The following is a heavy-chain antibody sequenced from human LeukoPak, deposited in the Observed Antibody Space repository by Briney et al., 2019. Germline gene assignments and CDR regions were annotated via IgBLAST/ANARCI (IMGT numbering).Heavy chain of an antibody. V-gene: IGHV4-59*08. CDR2: IYHSGST. CDR3: ASLFYDSSGYYIGAFDI. Sequence: SETLSLTCTVSGGSISSYYWSWIRQPPGKGLEWIGSIYHSGSTYYNPSLKSRVTISVDTSKNQFSLKLSSVTAADTAVYYCASLFYDSSGYYIGAFDIWGQGTMVTVSS. J-gene: IGHJ3*02. D-gene: IGHD3-22*01. CDR1: GGSISSYY.